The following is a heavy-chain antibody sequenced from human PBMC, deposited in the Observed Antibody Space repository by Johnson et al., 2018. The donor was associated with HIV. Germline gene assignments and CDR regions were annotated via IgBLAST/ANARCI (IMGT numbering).Heavy chain of an antibody. Sequence: VQLVESGGGLVQPGGSLKLACAASGFTFSGSALLWVRQAPGKGLEWVANIKQDGSEKYYVDAVRGRFTISRDNAKNSLYLQMNSLRAEDTAVYYCARDRGGPVRDDAFDIWGQGTMVTVSS. CDR3: ARDRGGPVRDDAFDI. CDR1: GFTFSGSA. D-gene: IGHD3-10*01. CDR2: IKQDGSEK. V-gene: IGHV3-7*01. J-gene: IGHJ3*02.